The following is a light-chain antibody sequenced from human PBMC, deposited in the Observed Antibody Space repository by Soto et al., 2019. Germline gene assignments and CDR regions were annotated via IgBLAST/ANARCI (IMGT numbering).Light chain of an antibody. CDR3: QQYNNWPPYT. CDR2: GAS. V-gene: IGKV3-15*01. J-gene: IGKJ2*01. Sequence: EIVMTQSPATLSVSPGERATLSCRASQSVSSNLAWYQQKPVQAPRLLIYGASTRATGIPDRFSGIGSGTEFTLTISSLQPEDFAVYYGQQYNNWPPYTFGQGTKLEIK. CDR1: QSVSSN.